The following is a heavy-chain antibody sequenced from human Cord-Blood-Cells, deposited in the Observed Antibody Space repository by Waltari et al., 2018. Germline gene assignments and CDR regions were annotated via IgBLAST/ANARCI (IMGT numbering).Heavy chain of an antibody. CDR3: ARFCTATVVSHFDY. CDR1: GGSFSGYY. CDR2: INHSGST. Sequence: QVQLQQWGAGLLKPSETLSLTCAVYGGSFSGYYWSWIRQPPGKGLEWIGEINHSGSTNYNPSLKSRVTISVDTSKNQFSLKLSSVTAADTAVYYCARFCTATVVSHFDYWGQGTLVTVSS. J-gene: IGHJ4*02. D-gene: IGHD4-17*01. V-gene: IGHV4-34*01.